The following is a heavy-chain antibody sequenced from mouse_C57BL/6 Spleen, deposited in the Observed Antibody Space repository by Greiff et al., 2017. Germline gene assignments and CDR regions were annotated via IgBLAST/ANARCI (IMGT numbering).Heavy chain of an antibody. CDR2: IDPSDSYT. CDR1: GYTFTSYW. D-gene: IGHD2-1*01. Sequence: QQPGAELVMPGASVKLSCKASGYTFTSYWMHWVKQRPGQGLEWIGEIDPSDSYTNYNQKFKGKSTLTVDKSSSTAYMQLSSLTSEDSAVYYCARGRIYYAFAYWGQGTLVTVSA. J-gene: IGHJ3*01. V-gene: IGHV1-69*01. CDR3: ARGRIYYAFAY.